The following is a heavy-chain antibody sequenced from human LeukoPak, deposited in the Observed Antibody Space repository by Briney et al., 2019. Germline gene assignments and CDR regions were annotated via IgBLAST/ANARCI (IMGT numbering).Heavy chain of an antibody. CDR2: IYYSGST. Sequence: SETLSLICTVSGGSISSSNYYWGWIRQPPGKGLEWIGSIYYSGSTYYNPSLKSRVTIYVDTSKNQFSLKLNSVTAADTAMYYCASGSSSGLLGWFDPWGQGTLVTVSS. CDR1: GGSISSSNYY. V-gene: IGHV4-39*01. J-gene: IGHJ5*02. D-gene: IGHD6-13*01. CDR3: ASGSSSGLLGWFDP.